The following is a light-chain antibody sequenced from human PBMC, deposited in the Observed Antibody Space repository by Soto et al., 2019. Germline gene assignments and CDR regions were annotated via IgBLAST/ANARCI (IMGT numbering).Light chain of an antibody. J-gene: IGKJ1*01. CDR2: KAS. CDR1: QSISSW. CDR3: QQYNSYSWT. Sequence: DIQMTQSPSTLSASVGDRVTITCRASQSISSWLAWYQQKPGKAPKLLIYKASSLESGVPSRFSGSGSGTELTLTISSPQPDDFATYYCQQYNSYSWTFGQGTKVEIK. V-gene: IGKV1-5*03.